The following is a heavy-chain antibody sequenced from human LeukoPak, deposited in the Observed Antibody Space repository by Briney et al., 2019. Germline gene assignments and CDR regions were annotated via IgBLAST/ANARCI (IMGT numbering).Heavy chain of an antibody. CDR1: GGSISSYY. V-gene: IGHV4-59*01. CDR2: IYYSGST. CDR3: GRCCGSGTYAAFDI. Sequence: SETLSLTCTVSGGSISSYYWSWIRQSPGKGLEWNGYIYYSGSTKHNPSLKSRVTMSLDTSKNQFSLKLRSVTAADTAVYYCGRCCGSGTYAAFDIWGQGTMVTVSS. J-gene: IGHJ3*02. D-gene: IGHD3-10*01.